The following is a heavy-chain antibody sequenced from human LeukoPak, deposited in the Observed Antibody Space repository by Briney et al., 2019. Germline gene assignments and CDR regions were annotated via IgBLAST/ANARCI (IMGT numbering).Heavy chain of an antibody. CDR2: ISSSGSTI. CDR3: ARDVTYDSSGFAGG. D-gene: IGHD3-22*01. V-gene: IGHV3-11*01. Sequence: GGSLRLSCAASGFTFSDYYMSWIRQAPRKGLEWVSYISSSGSTIYYADSMKGRFTISRDNAKNSLYLQMNSLRAEDTAVYYCARDVTYDSSGFAGGWGQGTLVTVSS. J-gene: IGHJ4*02. CDR1: GFTFSDYY.